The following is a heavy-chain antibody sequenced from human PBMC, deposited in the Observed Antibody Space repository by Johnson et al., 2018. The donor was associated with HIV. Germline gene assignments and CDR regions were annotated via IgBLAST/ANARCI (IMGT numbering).Heavy chain of an antibody. V-gene: IGHV3-23*04. CDR1: GFTFSSYA. CDR2: ITGSGGST. D-gene: IGHD3-16*01. CDR3: ARGAMITFGGVISGDAFGI. J-gene: IGHJ3*02. Sequence: EVQLVESGGGLVQPGGSLRLSCAASGFTFSSYAMSWVRQAPGKGLEWVSAITGSGGSTYYADSVKGRFTISRDTSKNTQYLHMNSLRAEDTAVYDCARGAMITFGGVISGDAFGIWGQGTMVTVSS.